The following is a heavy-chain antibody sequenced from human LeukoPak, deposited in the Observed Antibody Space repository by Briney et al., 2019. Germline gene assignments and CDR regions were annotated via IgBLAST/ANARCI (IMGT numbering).Heavy chain of an antibody. CDR1: GYTFTSYG. V-gene: IGHV1-18*01. J-gene: IGHJ4*02. CDR3: ARDPPGRAFADFWSGYYPFGY. Sequence: ASVKVSCKASGYTFTSYGISWVRQAPGQGLEWMGWISAYNGNTNYAQKLQGRVTMTTDTSTSTAYMELRSLRSDDTAVYYCARDPPGRAFADFWSGYYPFGYWGQGTLVTVSS. D-gene: IGHD3-3*01. CDR2: ISAYNGNT.